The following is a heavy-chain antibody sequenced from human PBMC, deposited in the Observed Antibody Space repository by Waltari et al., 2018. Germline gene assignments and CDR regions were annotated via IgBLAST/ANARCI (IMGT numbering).Heavy chain of an antibody. CDR3: ARSGVYRSSSWGFDY. D-gene: IGHD6-13*01. V-gene: IGHV1-18*01. J-gene: IGHJ4*02. CDR1: GYTFTSYG. CDR2: VSAYNGNT. Sequence: QVQLVQSGAEVKKPGASVKVSCKASGYTFTSYGISWVRQAPGQGLEWMGWVSAYNGNTNYAQKRQGRVTMTTDTATSTAYMELRSLGSDDTAVYYCARSGVYRSSSWGFDYWGQGTLVTVSS.